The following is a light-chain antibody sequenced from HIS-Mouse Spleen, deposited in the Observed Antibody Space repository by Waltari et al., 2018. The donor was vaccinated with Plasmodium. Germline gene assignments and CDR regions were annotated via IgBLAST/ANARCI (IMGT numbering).Light chain of an antibody. CDR3: EQYDNLPLT. J-gene: IGKJ4*01. CDR1: QDISNY. V-gene: IGKV1-33*01. Sequence: IQMTQSPSSLSASVGDRVTFTCPASQDISNYLNWYQQKPGKAPKLLIYEASNLETGVPSRFSGSGYGTDFTITISSVQPEDIGTYYCEQYDNLPLTFGGGTKVEIK. CDR2: EAS.